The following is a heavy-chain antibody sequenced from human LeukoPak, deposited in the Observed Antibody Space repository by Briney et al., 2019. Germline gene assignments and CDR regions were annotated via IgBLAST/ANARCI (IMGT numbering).Heavy chain of an antibody. Sequence: GGSLRLSCAASGFTFSSYAMSWVRQAPGKGLEWVSGFSASGGRIYYADSVKGRFTISRDNSKNTLNLQMNSLRAEDTAVYYCAKGPYYYDSSGYSRRWFDPWGQGTLVTVSS. CDR1: GFTFSSYA. V-gene: IGHV3-23*01. CDR3: AKGPYYYDSSGYSRRWFDP. J-gene: IGHJ5*02. CDR2: FSASGGRI. D-gene: IGHD3-22*01.